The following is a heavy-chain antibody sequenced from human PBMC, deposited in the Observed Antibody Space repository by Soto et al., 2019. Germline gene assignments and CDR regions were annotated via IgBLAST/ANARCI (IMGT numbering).Heavy chain of an antibody. V-gene: IGHV4-31*03. D-gene: IGHD1-26*01. CDR3: ARVRGSYYGYGMDV. J-gene: IGHJ6*02. CDR2: IYYSGST. Sequence: SETLSLTCTVSGGSISSGGYYWSWIRQHPGKGLEWIGYIYYSGSTYYNPSLKSRVTISVDTSKNQFSLKLSSVTAADTAVYYCARVRGSYYGYGMDVWGQGTTVTVYS. CDR1: GGSISSGGYY.